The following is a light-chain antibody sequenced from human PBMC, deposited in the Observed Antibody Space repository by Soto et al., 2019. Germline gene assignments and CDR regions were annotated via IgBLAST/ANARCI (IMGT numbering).Light chain of an antibody. Sequence: QSALTQPASVSGSLGQSITISCTGTGSDVGEYNYVSWYQQHPDKAPKLMIYEVRNRPSGVSNRFSGSKSGNTASLAIAGLQAEDEADYYCSSYTSTSTLYVFGXXXXLTVL. V-gene: IGLV2-14*01. CDR2: EVR. J-gene: IGLJ1*01. CDR1: GSDVGEYNY. CDR3: SSYTSTSTLYV.